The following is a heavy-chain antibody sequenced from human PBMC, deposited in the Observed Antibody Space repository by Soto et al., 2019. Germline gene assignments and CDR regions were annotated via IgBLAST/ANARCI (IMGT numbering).Heavy chain of an antibody. V-gene: IGHV3-23*01. CDR2: ISGSGGST. J-gene: IGHJ4*02. D-gene: IGHD2-15*01. CDR1: GFTFSSYA. Sequence: EVQLLESGGGLVQPGGSLRLSCAASGFTFSSYAMSWVRQAPGKGLEWVSAISGSGGSTYYADSVKGRFTISRDNSKNTPYLQMNSLRAEDTAAYYCARRVVAATGRRFDCWGQGTLVTVSS. CDR3: ARRVVAATGRRFDC.